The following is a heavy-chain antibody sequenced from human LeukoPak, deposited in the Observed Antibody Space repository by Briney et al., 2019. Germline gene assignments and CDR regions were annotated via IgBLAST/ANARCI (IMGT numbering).Heavy chain of an antibody. J-gene: IGHJ4*02. CDR2: IYSGGST. CDR3: ARGDSSSFDY. V-gene: IGHV3-53*01. D-gene: IGHD3-22*01. Sequence: GGSLRLSCAASGFTFNTYGMSWVRQAPGKGLEWVSVIYSGGSTYYADSVKGRFTISRDNSKNTLYLQMNSLRAEDTAVYYCARGDSSSFDYWGQGTLVTVSS. CDR1: GFTFNTYG.